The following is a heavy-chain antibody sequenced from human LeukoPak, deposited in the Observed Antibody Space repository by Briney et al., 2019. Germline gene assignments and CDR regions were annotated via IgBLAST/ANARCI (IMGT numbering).Heavy chain of an antibody. CDR2: IYYSGST. CDR3: ARVSGVGCSSTSCYSFFDY. D-gene: IGHD2-2*01. CDR1: GGSISSSSYY. J-gene: IGHJ4*02. Sequence: SETLSLTCTVSGGSISSSSYYWGWIRQPPGKGLEWIGSIYYSGSTYYNPSLKSRVTISVDTSKNQFSLKLSSVTAADTAVYYCARVSGVGCSSTSCYSFFDYWGQGTLVTVSS. V-gene: IGHV4-39*07.